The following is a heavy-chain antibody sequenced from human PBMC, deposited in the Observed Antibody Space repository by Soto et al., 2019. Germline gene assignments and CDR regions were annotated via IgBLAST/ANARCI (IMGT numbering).Heavy chain of an antibody. D-gene: IGHD6-19*01. CDR1: GGSISSSSYY. J-gene: IGHJ5*02. CDR3: ASPASRGREYWFDP. CDR2: IYYSGST. Sequence: SETLSLTCTVSGGSISSSSYYWGWIRQPPGKGLEWIGSIYYSGSTYYNPSLKSRVTISVDTSKNQFSLKLSSVTAADTAVYYCASPASRGREYWFDPGGQGTLVTVSS. V-gene: IGHV4-39*01.